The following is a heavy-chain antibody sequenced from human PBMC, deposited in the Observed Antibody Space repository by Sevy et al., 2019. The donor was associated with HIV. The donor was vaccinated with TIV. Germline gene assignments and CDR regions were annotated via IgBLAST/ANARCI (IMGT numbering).Heavy chain of an antibody. V-gene: IGHV3-21*01. CDR1: GFTFSSYS. D-gene: IGHD3-22*01. CDR2: ISSSSSYI. CDR3: ARDLLPYYYDSSGPEDWFDP. J-gene: IGHJ5*02. Sequence: GGSLRLSCAASGFTFSSYSMNWVRQAPGKGLEWVSSISSSSSYIYYADSVKGRFTISRDNAKNSLYLQMNSLRAEDTAVYYCARDLLPYYYDSSGPEDWFDPWGQGTLVTVSS.